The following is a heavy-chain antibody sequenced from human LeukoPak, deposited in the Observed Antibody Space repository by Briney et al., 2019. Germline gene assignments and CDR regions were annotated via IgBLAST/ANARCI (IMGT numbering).Heavy chain of an antibody. CDR1: GYTFTGYY. V-gene: IGHV1-2*02. D-gene: IGHD3-3*01. CDR3: ARLSYDFWSGFEVDY. CDR2: INPNSGGT. Sequence: ASVKVSCKASGYTFTGYYMHWVRQAPGQGLEWMGWINPNSGGTNYAQEFQGRVTMTRDTSISTAYMELSRLRSDDTAVYYCARLSYDFWSGFEVDYWGQGTLVTVSS. J-gene: IGHJ4*02.